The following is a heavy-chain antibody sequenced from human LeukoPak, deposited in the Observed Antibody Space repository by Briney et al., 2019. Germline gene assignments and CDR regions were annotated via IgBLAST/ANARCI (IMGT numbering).Heavy chain of an antibody. V-gene: IGHV1-18*01. Sequence: ASVKVSCKASGYTFTSYGISWVRQAPGQGLEWMGWISAYNGNTNYAQKLQGRVTMTTDTSTSTAYMELRSLRSDDTAVYYCARDLPRVMITSGGVIPDIWGQGTMVTVSS. D-gene: IGHD3-16*02. CDR3: ARDLPRVMITSGGVIPDI. CDR2: ISAYNGNT. J-gene: IGHJ3*02. CDR1: GYTFTSYG.